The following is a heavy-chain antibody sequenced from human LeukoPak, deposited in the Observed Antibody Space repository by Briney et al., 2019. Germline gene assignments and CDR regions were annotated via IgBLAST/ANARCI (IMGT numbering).Heavy chain of an antibody. CDR2: ISGSGATT. Sequence: GGSLRLSCAASGFTFSSYAMSWVRQAPGMGLEWVSAISGSGATTYYADSVKGRLTISRDNSKNTLYLQMNSLRAEDTAVYYCAKDSGNYRSLYYGMDVWGQGTTVTVSS. CDR3: AKDSGNYRSLYYGMDV. J-gene: IGHJ6*02. CDR1: GFTFSSYA. D-gene: IGHD1-26*01. V-gene: IGHV3-23*01.